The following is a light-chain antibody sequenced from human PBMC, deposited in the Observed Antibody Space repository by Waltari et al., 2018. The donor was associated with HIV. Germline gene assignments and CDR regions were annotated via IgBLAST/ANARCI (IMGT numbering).Light chain of an antibody. CDR2: DVP. J-gene: IGLJ2*01. V-gene: IGLV2-14*03. CDR3: SSYTTSRTVV. Sequence: ALTKPASLSGSTGQSITIRCTGTGSGIGGYTSAPCYQQHPGKAPKLMVYDVPNRPSGVSNRFSGSKSGNTAFLTISGLQAEDEADYYCSSYTTSRTVVFGGGTKLTVL. CDR1: GSGIGGYTS.